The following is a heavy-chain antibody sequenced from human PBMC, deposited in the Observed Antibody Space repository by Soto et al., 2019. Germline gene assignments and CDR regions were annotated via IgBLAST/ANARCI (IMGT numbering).Heavy chain of an antibody. CDR1: GYSFSSYW. Sequence: PGESLKISCKGSGYSFSSYWIGWVRQMPGKGLEWMGIIYPGDSDIRYSPSFQGQVTISADKSMSTAYLQWSSLKASDAAMYYCARQISVTTDNYYFYGLDVWGQGTTVTVSS. J-gene: IGHJ6*02. CDR2: IYPGDSDI. V-gene: IGHV5-51*01. D-gene: IGHD4-17*01. CDR3: ARQISVTTDNYYFYGLDV.